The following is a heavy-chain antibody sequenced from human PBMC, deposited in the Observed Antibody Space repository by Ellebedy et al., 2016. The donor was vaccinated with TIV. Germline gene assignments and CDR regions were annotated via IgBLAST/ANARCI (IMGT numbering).Heavy chain of an antibody. J-gene: IGHJ4*02. D-gene: IGHD5-24*01. CDR1: GGTFSSYA. V-gene: IGHV1-69*05. CDR3: ARERRDGYNSLTFFDY. CDR2: IIPIFGTA. Sequence: SVKVSXXASGGTFSSYAISWVRQAPGQGLEWMGGIIPIFGTANYAQKFQGRVTMTRNTSISTAYMELSSLRSEDTAVYYCARERRDGYNSLTFFDYWGQGTLVTVSS.